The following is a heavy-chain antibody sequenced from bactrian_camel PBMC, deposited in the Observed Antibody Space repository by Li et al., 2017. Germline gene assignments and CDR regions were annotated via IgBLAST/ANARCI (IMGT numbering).Heavy chain of an antibody. J-gene: IGHJ7*01. Sequence: DVQLVESGGGLVQPGGSLRLSCAGSGFTFTNYYDIWVRQAPGKGLEWVSTINRGGNRGYYADSVNGRFTISRDNAMNIVYLQLDNLKAEDTAMYFCARNTESTWLGSWNYYYGMDYWGKGTQVTVS. CDR1: GFTFTNYY. D-gene: IGHD2*01. V-gene: IGHV3S40*01. CDR2: INRGGNRG.